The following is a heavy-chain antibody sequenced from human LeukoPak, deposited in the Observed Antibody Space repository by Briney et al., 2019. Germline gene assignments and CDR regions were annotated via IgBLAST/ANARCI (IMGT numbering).Heavy chain of an antibody. V-gene: IGHV3-21*01. CDR3: ARHASAYFFDRNGPSYYQYLMDV. D-gene: IGHD3-22*01. Sequence: HPGGSLRLSCAASGFTFSSYSMNWVRQAPGKGLEWVSSISSSSSYIYYADSVKGRFTISRDNAKNSLYLQMNSLRAEDTAVYYCARHASAYFFDRNGPSYYQYLMDVWGKGTTVTISS. J-gene: IGHJ6*03. CDR1: GFTFSSYS. CDR2: ISSSSSYI.